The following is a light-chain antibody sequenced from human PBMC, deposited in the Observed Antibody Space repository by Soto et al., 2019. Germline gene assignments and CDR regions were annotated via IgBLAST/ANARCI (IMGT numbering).Light chain of an antibody. V-gene: IGKV3-20*01. Sequence: EIVLTQSPGILSLSPGERATLSCRASQSGSSSPLVWYQQKPGQAPRLLIYDASSRDIGIPDRFSGSGSATHFTLSISRLEPEDFAVYYCQQYGSSSKYTFGKGTKLEIK. CDR1: QSGSSSP. CDR3: QQYGSSSKYT. J-gene: IGKJ2*01. CDR2: DAS.